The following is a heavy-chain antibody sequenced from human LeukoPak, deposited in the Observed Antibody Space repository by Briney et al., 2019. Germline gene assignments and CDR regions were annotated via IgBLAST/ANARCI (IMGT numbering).Heavy chain of an antibody. V-gene: IGHV4-38-2*02. CDR3: AKDSMRFDY. D-gene: IGHD3-3*02. CDR1: GYSISSDYY. J-gene: IGHJ4*02. CDR2: IFHNGNT. Sequence: SETLSLTCTVSGYSISSDYYWGWIRQPPGKGLEWIGNIFHNGNTYYNPSLKSRVTMSIDTSKKQFSLKLRTATAADTAVYYCAKDSMRFDYWGQGTLVTVSS.